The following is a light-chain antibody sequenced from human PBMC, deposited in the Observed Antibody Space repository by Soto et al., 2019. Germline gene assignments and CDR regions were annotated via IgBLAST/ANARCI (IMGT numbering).Light chain of an antibody. J-gene: IGKJ2*01. CDR2: DAS. CDR3: QRRSNWRDT. Sequence: ETVLTQSPATLSLSPGERATLSCRASQSINSYLAWYQQKPGQAPRLLIYDASKRATGIPARFSGSGSGTDFTLTISSLEPEDFAFYYCQRRSNWRDTLGHGTKLEIK. V-gene: IGKV3-11*01. CDR1: QSINSY.